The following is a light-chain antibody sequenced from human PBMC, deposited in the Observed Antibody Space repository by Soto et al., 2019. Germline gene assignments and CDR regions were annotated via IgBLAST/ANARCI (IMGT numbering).Light chain of an antibody. V-gene: IGKV1-5*03. CDR2: KAS. Sequence: DIQMTQSPSTLSASVGYRATITCRASQSISSWLAWYQQKPGKAPKLLIYKASSLESGVPSRFSGSGSGTEFTLTISSLQPEDVAFYSCQQYFSLPLTFGGGTTGDIK. CDR1: QSISSW. J-gene: IGKJ4*01. CDR3: QQYFSLPLT.